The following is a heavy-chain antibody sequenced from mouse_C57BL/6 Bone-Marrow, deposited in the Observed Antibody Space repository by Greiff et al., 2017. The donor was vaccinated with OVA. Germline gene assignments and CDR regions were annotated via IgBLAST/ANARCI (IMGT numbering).Heavy chain of an antibody. V-gene: IGHV2-9-1*01. Sequence: VKVVESGPGLVAPSQSLSITCTVSGFSLTSYAISWVRQPPGKGLEWLGVIWTGGGTNYNSALKSRLSISKDNSKSQVFLKMNSLQTDDTARYYCARITNYYGSSYGGYYFDYWGQGTTLTVSS. D-gene: IGHD1-1*01. CDR3: ARITNYYGSSYGGYYFDY. CDR1: GFSLTSYA. J-gene: IGHJ2*01. CDR2: IWTGGGT.